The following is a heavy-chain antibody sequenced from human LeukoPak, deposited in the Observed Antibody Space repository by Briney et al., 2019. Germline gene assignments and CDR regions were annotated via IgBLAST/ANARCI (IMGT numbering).Heavy chain of an antibody. CDR1: GYTFTGYY. D-gene: IGHD3-16*01. CDR2: INPNSGGT. V-gene: IGHV1-2*06. J-gene: IGHJ4*02. CDR3: ARVLSPLGGVVLGFDY. Sequence: ASVKVSCKASGYTFTGYYMHWVRQAPGQGLEWMGRINPNSGGTNYAQKFQGRVTMTRDTSISTAYVELSRLRSDDTAVYYCARVLSPLGGVVLGFDYWGQGTLVTVSS.